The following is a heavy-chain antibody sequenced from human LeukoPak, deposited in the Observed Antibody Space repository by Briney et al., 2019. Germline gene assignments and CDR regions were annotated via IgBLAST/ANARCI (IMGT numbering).Heavy chain of an antibody. V-gene: IGHV4-34*01. CDR1: GGSFSGYY. Sequence: SETLSLTCAVYGGSFSGYYWSWIRQPPGKGLEWIGEINHSESTNYNPSLKSRVTISVDTSKNQFSLKLSSVTAADTAVYYCARGRGYYHYYYMDVWGKGTTVTVSS. CDR2: INHSEST. D-gene: IGHD3-3*01. CDR3: ARGRGYYHYYYMDV. J-gene: IGHJ6*03.